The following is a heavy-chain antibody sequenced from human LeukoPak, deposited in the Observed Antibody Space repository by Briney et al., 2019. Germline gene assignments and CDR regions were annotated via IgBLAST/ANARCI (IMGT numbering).Heavy chain of an antibody. CDR1: GGSISSSSYY. CDR2: IYYSGST. D-gene: IGHD3-10*01. Sequence: SETLSLTCAASGGSISSSSYYWGWIRQPPGKGLEWIGTIYYSGSTNYNPSLNSRVTISVDKSNNQFSLKLSSVTAADTAVYYCARDPPGSGVNFDQWGQGTLVTVSS. CDR3: ARDPPGSGVNFDQ. V-gene: IGHV4-39*07. J-gene: IGHJ4*02.